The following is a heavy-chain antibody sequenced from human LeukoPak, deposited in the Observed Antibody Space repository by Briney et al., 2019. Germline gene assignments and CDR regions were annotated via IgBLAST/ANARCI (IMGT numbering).Heavy chain of an antibody. D-gene: IGHD3-22*01. J-gene: IGHJ4*02. V-gene: IGHV4-34*01. CDR2: INHSGST. CDR3: ARGKGYYYDSSGYFGFDY. Sequence: SETLSLTCAVYGGSFSAYYWSWIRQPPGKGLEWIGEINHSGSTNYNPSLKSRVTISVDTSKNQFSLKLSSVTAADTAVYYCARGKGYYYDSSGYFGFDYWGQGTLVTVSS. CDR1: GGSFSAYY.